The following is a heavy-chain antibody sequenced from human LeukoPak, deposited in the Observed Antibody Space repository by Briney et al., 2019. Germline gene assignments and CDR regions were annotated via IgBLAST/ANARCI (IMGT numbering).Heavy chain of an antibody. D-gene: IGHD5-24*01. CDR2: ISSSSYI. Sequence: PGGSLRLSCAASGFTFSSYSMNWVRQAPGKGLEWVSSISSSSYIYYADSVKGRFTISRDNAKNSLYLQMNSLRAEDTAVYYCARDSLRGVEMATTGFDYWGQGTLVTVSS. CDR1: GFTFSSYS. J-gene: IGHJ4*02. V-gene: IGHV3-21*01. CDR3: ARDSLRGVEMATTGFDY.